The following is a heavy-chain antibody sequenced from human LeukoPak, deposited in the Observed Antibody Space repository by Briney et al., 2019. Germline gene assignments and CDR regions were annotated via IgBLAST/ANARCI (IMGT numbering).Heavy chain of an antibody. CDR3: ARGGQQLVRVWFDP. D-gene: IGHD6-13*01. V-gene: IGHV1-2*06. CDR2: INPNSGGT. CDR1: GYTFTGYY. Sequence: ASVKVSCKASGYTFTGYYMHWVRQAPGQGLEWMARINPNSGGTKYAQKFQGRVTMTRDTSISTAYMELSRLRSDDTAVYYCARGGQQLVRVWFDPWGQGTLVTVSS. J-gene: IGHJ5*02.